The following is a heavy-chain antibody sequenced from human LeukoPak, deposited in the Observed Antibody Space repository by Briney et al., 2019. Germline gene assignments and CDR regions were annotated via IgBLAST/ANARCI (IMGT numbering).Heavy chain of an antibody. D-gene: IGHD6-13*01. CDR3: AARGAAAGKSDY. Sequence: SETLSLTCTVSGGSISSHYWSWIRQPPGKGLEWIGYIYYSGSTNYNPSLKSRVTISVDTSKNQFSLKLSSVTAADTAVYYCAARGAAAGKSDYWGQGTLVTVSS. CDR1: GGSISSHY. CDR2: IYYSGST. J-gene: IGHJ4*02. V-gene: IGHV4-59*08.